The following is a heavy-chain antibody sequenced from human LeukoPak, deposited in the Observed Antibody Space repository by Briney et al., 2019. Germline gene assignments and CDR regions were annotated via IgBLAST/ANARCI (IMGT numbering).Heavy chain of an antibody. CDR1: EFSVSSNY. CDR2: IYSGGST. Sequence: GGSLRLSCAASEFSVSSNYMSWVRQAPGKGLEWVSVIYSGGSTYYADSVKGRFTISRDNAKNTLYLQMNSLRAEDTAVYYCARDDYGGRGEFDYWGQGTLVTVSS. CDR3: ARDDYGGRGEFDY. D-gene: IGHD4-23*01. V-gene: IGHV3-66*01. J-gene: IGHJ4*02.